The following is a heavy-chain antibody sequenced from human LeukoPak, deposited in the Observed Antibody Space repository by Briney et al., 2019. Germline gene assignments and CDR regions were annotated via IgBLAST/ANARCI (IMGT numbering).Heavy chain of an antibody. CDR1: GYTFTSYD. Sequence: ASVKVSCKASGYTFTSYDINWVRQATGQGLEWMGWMNPNSGNTGYAQKFQGRVTMTRNTSISTAYMELSSLRSEDTAVYYCARDGRVSGWYNWFDPRGQGTLVTVSS. CDR2: MNPNSGNT. D-gene: IGHD6-19*01. J-gene: IGHJ5*02. CDR3: ARDGRVSGWYNWFDP. V-gene: IGHV1-8*01.